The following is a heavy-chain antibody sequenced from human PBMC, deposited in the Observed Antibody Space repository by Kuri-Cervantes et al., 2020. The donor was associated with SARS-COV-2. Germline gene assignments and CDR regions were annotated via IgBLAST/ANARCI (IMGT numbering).Heavy chain of an antibody. CDR2: IIPILGIA. Sequence: SVKVSCKASGGTFSSYTISWVRQAPGQGLEWMGRIIPILGIANYAQKFQGRVTITADKSTSTAYMELSSLRSEDTAVYYCARDQRGIVVPAAIPYNWFDPWGQGTRVTGAS. V-gene: IGHV1-69*04. CDR3: ARDQRGIVVPAAIPYNWFDP. D-gene: IGHD2-2*01. CDR1: GGTFSSYT. J-gene: IGHJ5*02.